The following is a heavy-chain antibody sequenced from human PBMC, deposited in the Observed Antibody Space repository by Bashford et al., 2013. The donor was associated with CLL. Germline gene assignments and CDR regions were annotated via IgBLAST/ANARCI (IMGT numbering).Heavy chain of an antibody. D-gene: IGHD2-8*01. CDR1: DSPSVAML. Sequence: GGSLRLSCAGLLDSPSVAMLCTGSAEAPGKGLEWVAVISYDGSNKYYADSVKGRFTISRDNSKNTLYLQMNSLRAEDTAVYYCASLTDRHIVLIRGDWYFDLWG. CDR2: ISYDGSNK. V-gene: IGHV3-30-3*01. J-gene: IGHJ2*01. CDR3: ASLTDRHIVLIRGDWYFDL.